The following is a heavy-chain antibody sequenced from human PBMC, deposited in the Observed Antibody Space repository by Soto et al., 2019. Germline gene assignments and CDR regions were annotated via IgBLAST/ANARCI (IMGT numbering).Heavy chain of an antibody. V-gene: IGHV3-48*02. Sequence: GGSLTLSCAPSGFTLSRYSMKWVRQAPGKGLEWISYITSSSSTIYYADSVKGRFTISRDNAKNSLYLQMNSLRDEDTAMYYCARDNGMAGSFDPWGQGTLVTVSS. D-gene: IGHD2-8*01. CDR1: GFTLSRYS. CDR3: ARDNGMAGSFDP. J-gene: IGHJ5*02. CDR2: ITSSSSTI.